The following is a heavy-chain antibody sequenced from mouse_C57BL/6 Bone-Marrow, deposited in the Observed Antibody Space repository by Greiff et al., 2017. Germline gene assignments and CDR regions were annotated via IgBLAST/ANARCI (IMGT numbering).Heavy chain of an antibody. D-gene: IGHD6-5*01. Sequence: QVQLQQPGAALVMPGASVKLSCKASGYTFTSYWMHWVKQRPGQGLEWIGEIDPSDSYTNYNQKFKGKSTLTVDKSSSTAYMQLSSLTSEDSAVYYCARAYDYDAMDYWGQGASVTVSS. CDR1: GYTFTSYW. J-gene: IGHJ4*01. V-gene: IGHV1-69*01. CDR2: IDPSDSYT. CDR3: ARAYDYDAMDY.